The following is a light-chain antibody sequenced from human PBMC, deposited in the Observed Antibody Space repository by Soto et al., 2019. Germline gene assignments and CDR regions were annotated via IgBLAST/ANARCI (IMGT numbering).Light chain of an antibody. Sequence: QSALTQPPSASGSPGQSVTISCTGTSSDVGGHNYVSWYQQRPGKAPKLIIYDVATRPSGVSNRFSGSKSGSTASLIISRLQTEDEADYYCVSFTSSTTYVFGSGTKVTVL. CDR2: DVA. CDR3: VSFTSSTTYV. CDR1: SSDVGGHNY. V-gene: IGLV2-14*01. J-gene: IGLJ1*01.